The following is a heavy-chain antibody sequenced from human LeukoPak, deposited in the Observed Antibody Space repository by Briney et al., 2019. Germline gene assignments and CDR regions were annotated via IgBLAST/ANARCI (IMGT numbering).Heavy chain of an antibody. J-gene: IGHJ4*02. CDR3: ARGGTLFTFFDS. V-gene: IGHV4-4*07. CDR1: GGSISSYY. CDR2: IYITGNT. Sequence: SETLSLTCTVSGGSISSYYWSWIRQPPGKGLEWIGRIYITGNTMYNPSLESRVRMSIDTSKNQVSLTVKSVTAADTAVYYCARGGTLFTFFDSWGQGTLVTVSS.